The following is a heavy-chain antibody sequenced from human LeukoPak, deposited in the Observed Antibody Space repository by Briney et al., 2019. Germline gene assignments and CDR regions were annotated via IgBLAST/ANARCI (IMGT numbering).Heavy chain of an antibody. D-gene: IGHD5-18*01. Sequence: PSETLSLTCTVSGGSISSSSYYWGWIRQPPGKGLEWIGSIYYSGSTYYNPSLKSRVTISVDTSKNQFSLKLSSVTAADTAVNYCARLGYSYGSLFDYWGQGTLVTVSS. J-gene: IGHJ4*02. V-gene: IGHV4-39*01. CDR3: ARLGYSYGSLFDY. CDR1: GGSISSSSYY. CDR2: IYYSGST.